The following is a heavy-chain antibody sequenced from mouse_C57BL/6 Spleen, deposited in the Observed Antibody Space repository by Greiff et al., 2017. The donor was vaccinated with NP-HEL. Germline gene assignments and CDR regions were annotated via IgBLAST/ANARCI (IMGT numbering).Heavy chain of an antibody. V-gene: IGHV1-69*01. CDR2: IDPSDSYT. CDR3: ARAHYYGSRGYFDY. Sequence: VQLQQPGAELVMPGASVKLSCKASGYTFTSYWMHWVKQRPGQGLEWIGEIDPSDSYTNYNQKFKGKSTLTVDRSSSTAYMQLSSLTSEDSAVYYCARAHYYGSRGYFDYWGQGTTLTVSS. D-gene: IGHD1-1*01. CDR1: GYTFTSYW. J-gene: IGHJ2*01.